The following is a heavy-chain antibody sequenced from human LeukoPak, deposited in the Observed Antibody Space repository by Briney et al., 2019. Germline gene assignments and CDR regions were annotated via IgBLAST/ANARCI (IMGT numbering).Heavy chain of an antibody. CDR3: ARLDDSGYYYAN. CDR1: GFTVSINY. CDR2: IYSGGST. Sequence: GGSLRLSCADSGFTVSINYMSWVRQAPGKGLEWVSVIYSGGSTYYADSVKGRFTISRDNFKNTVYLQMYSLRAEDTAVYYCARLDDSGYYYANWGQGTLVTVSS. V-gene: IGHV3-66*04. J-gene: IGHJ4*02. D-gene: IGHD3-22*01.